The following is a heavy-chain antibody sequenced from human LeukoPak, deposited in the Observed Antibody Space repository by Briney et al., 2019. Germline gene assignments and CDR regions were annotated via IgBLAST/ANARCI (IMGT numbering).Heavy chain of an antibody. V-gene: IGHV1-2*02. CDR3: ARDSGGGRPFGGAPSY. D-gene: IGHD3-3*01. CDR2: INPNSGAT. J-gene: IGHJ4*02. Sequence: ASVKVSCKASGYTFTGYYMHWVRQAPGQGLEWMGWINPNSGATNYAQKFQGRVTMTRDTSTSTVYMELSSLRSEDTAVYYCARDSGGGRPFGGAPSYWGQGTLVTVSS. CDR1: GYTFTGYY.